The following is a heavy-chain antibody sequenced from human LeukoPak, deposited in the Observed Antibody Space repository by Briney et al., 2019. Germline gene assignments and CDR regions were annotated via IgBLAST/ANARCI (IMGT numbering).Heavy chain of an antibody. D-gene: IGHD2-21*02. Sequence: GGSLRLSCAASGSTFSSYGMHWVRQAPGKGLEWVAVISYDGSNKYYADSVKGRFTISRDNSKNTLYLQMNSLRAEDTAVYYCAKDKAPYCGGDCPRGLDYWGQGTLVTVSS. CDR1: GSTFSSYG. CDR2: ISYDGSNK. V-gene: IGHV3-30*18. CDR3: AKDKAPYCGGDCPRGLDY. J-gene: IGHJ4*02.